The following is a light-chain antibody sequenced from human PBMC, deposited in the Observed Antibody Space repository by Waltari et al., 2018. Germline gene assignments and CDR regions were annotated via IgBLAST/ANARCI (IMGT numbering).Light chain of an antibody. J-gene: IGKJ4*01. CDR1: QSVSSN. V-gene: IGKV3-15*01. CDR3: QQYHAWPPLT. Sequence: EIVMTQSPATLSVSPGERAALSCRASQSVSSNLAWYQQRPGQAPRLLIYAASTRATVIPGRFSGSGSWTEFTLTISSLQSEDFAVYYCQQYHAWPPLTFGGGTKVEIK. CDR2: AAS.